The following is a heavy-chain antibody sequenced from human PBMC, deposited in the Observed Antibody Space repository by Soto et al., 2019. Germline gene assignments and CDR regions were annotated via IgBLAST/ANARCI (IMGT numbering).Heavy chain of an antibody. D-gene: IGHD3-3*01. Sequence: GGSLRLSCAASGFTVSSNYMSWVRQAPGKGLEWVSLIYSGGSTYYADSVKGRFTISRDNSKNTLYLQMNSLRAEDTAVYYCARDPPYYDFRLVGWGQATTVTVSS. CDR1: GFTVSSNY. CDR2: IYSGGST. V-gene: IGHV3-66*01. CDR3: ARDPPYYDFRLVG. J-gene: IGHJ6*02.